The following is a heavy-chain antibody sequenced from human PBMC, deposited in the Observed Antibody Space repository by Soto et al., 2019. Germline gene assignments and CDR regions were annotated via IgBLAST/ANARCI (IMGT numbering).Heavy chain of an antibody. J-gene: IGHJ4*02. CDR2: IYYSGST. D-gene: IGHD5-18*01. CDR1: GGSISSYY. Sequence: SETLSLTCTVSGGSISSYYWSWIRQPPGKGLEWIGYIYYSGSTNYNPSLKSRVTISVDTSKNQFSLKLSSVTAADTAVYYCTTAADTAMVFLVLHDYWGQGTLVTVSS. CDR3: TTAADTAMVFLVLHDY. V-gene: IGHV4-59*08.